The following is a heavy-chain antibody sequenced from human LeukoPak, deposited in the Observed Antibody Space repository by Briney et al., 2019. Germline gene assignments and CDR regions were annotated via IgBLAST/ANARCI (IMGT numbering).Heavy chain of an antibody. Sequence: ASVKVSCKASGYTFTSYGISWVRQAPGQGLEWMGWISAYNGNTNYAQKLQGRVTMTTDTSTSTAYMELRSLRSDDTAVYYCARVPGVYFDFSIGFGSGWFDPWGQGILVTVSS. V-gene: IGHV1-18*01. CDR3: ARVPGVYFDFSIGFGSGWFDP. CDR1: GYTFTSYG. D-gene: IGHD3-3*01. J-gene: IGHJ5*02. CDR2: ISAYNGNT.